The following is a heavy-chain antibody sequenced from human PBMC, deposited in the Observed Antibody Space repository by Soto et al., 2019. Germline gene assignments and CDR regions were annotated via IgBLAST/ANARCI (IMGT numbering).Heavy chain of an antibody. J-gene: IGHJ3*02. CDR2: ISAYNGNT. Sequence: AASVKVSCKASGYTFTGYYMHWVRQAPGQGLEWMGWISAYNGNTNYAQKLQGRVTMTTDTSTSTAYMELRSLRSDDTAVYYCARDLCIVGAQSLCDAFDIWGQGTMVTVSS. CDR3: ARDLCIVGAQSLCDAFDI. CDR1: GYTFTGYY. V-gene: IGHV1-18*04. D-gene: IGHD1-26*01.